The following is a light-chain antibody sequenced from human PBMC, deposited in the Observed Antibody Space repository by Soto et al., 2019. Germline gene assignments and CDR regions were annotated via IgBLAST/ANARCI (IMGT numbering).Light chain of an antibody. CDR2: GAS. CDR3: QQYGSSPAT. CDR1: QSVRSSY. Sequence: EIVVTQSPGTVSLSPGERATLSCRASQSVRSSYLAWYQQKPGQAPRLLIYGASSRATGIPDRFSGSGSGTDFTLTISRLEPEDFAVYYCQQYGSSPATFGQGTKVDI. J-gene: IGKJ1*01. V-gene: IGKV3-20*01.